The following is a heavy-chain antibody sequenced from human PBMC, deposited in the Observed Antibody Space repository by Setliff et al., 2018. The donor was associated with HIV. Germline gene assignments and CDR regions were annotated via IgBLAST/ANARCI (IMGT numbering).Heavy chain of an antibody. D-gene: IGHD2-2*01. Sequence: PSETLSLTCTVSGYSISTGYNWGCIRQPPGKGLEWIGSMHHSGGTYYNPSLKTRVTISLDTSKNQFSLNLTSLTAADTAVYYCARGGTSSNWFDPWGQGTLVTVSS. J-gene: IGHJ5*02. V-gene: IGHV4-38-2*02. CDR1: GYSISTGYN. CDR2: MHHSGGT. CDR3: ARGGTSSNWFDP.